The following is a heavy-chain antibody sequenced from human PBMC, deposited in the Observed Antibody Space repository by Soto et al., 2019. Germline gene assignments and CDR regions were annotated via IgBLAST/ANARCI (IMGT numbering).Heavy chain of an antibody. CDR2: IYYSGST. V-gene: IGHV4-61*01. CDR1: GGSVSSGSYY. Sequence: SETLSLTCTVSGGSVSSGSYYWSWIRQPPGTGLEWIGYIYYSGSTNYNPSLKSRVTISVDTSKNQFSLKLSSVTAADTAVYYCARSIMITFGGAPEPSFGYWGQGTLVTVSS. CDR3: ARSIMITFGGAPEPSFGY. J-gene: IGHJ4*02. D-gene: IGHD3-16*01.